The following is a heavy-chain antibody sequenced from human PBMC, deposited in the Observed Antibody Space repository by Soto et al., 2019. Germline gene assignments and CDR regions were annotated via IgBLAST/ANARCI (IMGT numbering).Heavy chain of an antibody. CDR3: ARDKITGLFDY. D-gene: IGHD2-8*02. J-gene: IGHJ4*02. CDR1: GGSISNYY. Sequence: ETLSLTCTVSGGSISNYYWSWIRQPPGKGLQWIGYIFSSGSTNYNPSLKSRVTISVDTSKNQFSLKLTSVTAADTAVYYCARDKITGLFDYWGQGTLVTVSS. CDR2: IFSSGST. V-gene: IGHV4-59*12.